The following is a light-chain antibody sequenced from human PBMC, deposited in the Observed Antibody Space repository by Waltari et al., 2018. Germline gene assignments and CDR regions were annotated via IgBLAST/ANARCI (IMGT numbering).Light chain of an antibody. CDR3: QQYGSSPT. J-gene: IGKJ4*01. Sequence: EIVLTQSPATLSLSPGVRATLSCRASQSVSSSYLAWYQQKPGLAPRLLIYDASSRATGIPDRFSGSGSGTDFTLTISRLEPEDFAVYYCQQYGSSPTFGGGTKVEIK. V-gene: IGKV3D-20*01. CDR1: QSVSSSY. CDR2: DAS.